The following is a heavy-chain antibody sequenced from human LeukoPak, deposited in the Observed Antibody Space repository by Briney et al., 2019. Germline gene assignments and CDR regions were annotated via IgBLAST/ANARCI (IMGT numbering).Heavy chain of an antibody. J-gene: IGHJ4*02. D-gene: IGHD6-13*01. CDR1: GFTFSNYW. V-gene: IGHV3-74*01. CDR3: ARGGLRQQLVRGDHFDD. Sequence: GGSLRLSCAASGFTFSNYWMHWVRQAPGKGLVWVSRIKTDGSRTNYADSVKGRFTISRDNAKNTLYLQMNSLRDEDTAVYYCARGGLRQQLVRGDHFDDWGQGTLATVSS. CDR2: IKTDGSRT.